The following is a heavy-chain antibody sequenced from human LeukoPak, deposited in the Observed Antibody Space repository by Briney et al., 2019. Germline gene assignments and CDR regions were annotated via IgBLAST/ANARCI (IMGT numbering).Heavy chain of an antibody. D-gene: IGHD2-15*01. CDR1: GYTFTGYY. V-gene: IGHV1-2*02. CDR2: INPNSGGT. CDR3: AREMVGYCSGGSCSDLDY. J-gene: IGHJ4*02. Sequence: ASVKVSCKASGYTFTGYYMHWVRQAPGQGLEWMGWINPNSGGTNYAQKFQGRVTMTRDTSMSTAYMELSRLRSDDTAVYYCAREMVGYCSGGSCSDLDYWGQGTLVTVSS.